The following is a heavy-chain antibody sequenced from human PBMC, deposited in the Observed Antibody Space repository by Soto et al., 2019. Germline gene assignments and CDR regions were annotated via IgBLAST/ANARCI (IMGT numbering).Heavy chain of an antibody. D-gene: IGHD1-26*01. CDR3: ARALVWSGSYYAFDY. J-gene: IGHJ4*02. CDR1: GFTFSSYW. V-gene: IGHV3-74*03. Sequence: EVQLVESGGGLVQPGGSLRLSCAASGFTFSSYWMYWVRQAPGKGLVWVSRINSDGSSTTYADSVKGRITISRDNAKNTLYLQMNSLSAEDAAVYYCARALVWSGSYYAFDYWGQGTLVTVSS. CDR2: INSDGSST.